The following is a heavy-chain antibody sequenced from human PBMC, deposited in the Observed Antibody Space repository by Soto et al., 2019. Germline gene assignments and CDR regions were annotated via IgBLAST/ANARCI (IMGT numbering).Heavy chain of an antibody. D-gene: IGHD3-3*02. CDR2: IYYSGST. J-gene: IGHJ5*02. V-gene: IGHV4-39*01. CDR1: GGSISSSSYY. CDR3: ASPKIAFYNWFDP. Sequence: SETLSLTCTVSGGSISSSSYYWGWIRQPPGKGLEWIGSIYYSGSTYYNPSLKSRVTISVDTSKNQFSLKLSSVTAADTAVYYCASPKIAFYNWFDPWGQGTLVTVPS.